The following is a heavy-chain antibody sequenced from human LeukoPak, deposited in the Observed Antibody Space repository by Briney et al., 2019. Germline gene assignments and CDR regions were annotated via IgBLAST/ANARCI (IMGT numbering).Heavy chain of an antibody. Sequence: ASVKVSCKASGYTFITYEVNWVRQATGQGLEWMGWMNPNSGNTGYAQKFQGRVTMTRDTSISTAYMELRSLRSDDTAVYYCRVGATSLVTDFDYWGQGTLVTVSS. CDR2: MNPNSGNT. CDR1: GYTFITYE. CDR3: RVGATSLVTDFDY. J-gene: IGHJ4*02. D-gene: IGHD1-26*01. V-gene: IGHV1-8*01.